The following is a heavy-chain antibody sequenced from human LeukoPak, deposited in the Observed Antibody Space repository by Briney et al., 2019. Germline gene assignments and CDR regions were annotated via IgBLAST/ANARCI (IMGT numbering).Heavy chain of an antibody. V-gene: IGHV4-59*08. J-gene: IGHJ6*02. CDR1: GDSINSHY. D-gene: IGHD6-13*01. CDR3: ARLGSSRRGYYYGMDV. CDR2: IYYSGST. Sequence: SETLSLTCTVFGDSINSHYWSWIRQPPGKGLEWIGYIYYSGSTNYNPSLKSRVTISVDTSKNQFSLKLSSVTAADTAVYYCARLGSSRRGYYYGMDVWGQGTTVTVSS.